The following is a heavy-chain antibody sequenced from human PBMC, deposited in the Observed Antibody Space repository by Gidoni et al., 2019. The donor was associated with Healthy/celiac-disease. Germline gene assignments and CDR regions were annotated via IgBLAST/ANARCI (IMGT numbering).Heavy chain of an antibody. D-gene: IGHD1-26*01. CDR1: GFTFAYYG. Sequence: EVQLVESGGGVVRPGGSLRLSCAAPGFTFAYYGMSWVRQAPGKGLEWVSGINWNGGSTGYADSVKGRFTISRDNAKNSLYLQMNSLRAEDTALYHCARDQGSGSYDAAFDIWGQGTMVTVSS. V-gene: IGHV3-20*01. CDR2: INWNGGST. CDR3: ARDQGSGSYDAAFDI. J-gene: IGHJ3*02.